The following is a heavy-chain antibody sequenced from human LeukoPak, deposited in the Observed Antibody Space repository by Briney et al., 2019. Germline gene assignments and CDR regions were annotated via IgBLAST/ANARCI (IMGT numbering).Heavy chain of an antibody. CDR2: IYPGDSDT. J-gene: IGHJ4*02. V-gene: IGHV5-51*01. Sequence: GESLKISCKGSGYSFTSYWIGWVRQMPGKGLEWMGIIYPGDSDTRYSPSFPGQVTISADQPISTAYLQWSSLKASDTAMYYCARREAGCGGDCYIFDYWGQGNLVTVSS. CDR3: ARREAGCGGDCYIFDY. CDR1: GYSFTSYW. D-gene: IGHD2-21*02.